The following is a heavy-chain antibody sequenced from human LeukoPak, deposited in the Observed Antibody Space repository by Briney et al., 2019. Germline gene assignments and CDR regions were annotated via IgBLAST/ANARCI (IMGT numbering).Heavy chain of an antibody. CDR2: IYVDDSDT. CDR3: ERQGGSYNVGWFDP. CDR1: GSNFINSW. D-gene: IGHD1-26*01. V-gene: IGHV5-51*01. J-gene: IGHJ5*02. Sequence: PGASLQISGQASGSNFINSWIGWVRPLPGKGLEYMGVIYVDDSDTRYSPSFQGQVTISVDKSISTAYLQWSSLKASDTAMYYCERQGGSYNVGWFDPWGQGSLVTVSS.